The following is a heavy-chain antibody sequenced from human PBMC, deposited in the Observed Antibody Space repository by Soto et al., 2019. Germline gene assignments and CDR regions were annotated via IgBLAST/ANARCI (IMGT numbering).Heavy chain of an antibody. CDR2: IYHSGSA. D-gene: IGHD6-13*01. Sequence: QLQLQESGSGLVKASQTLSLTCAVSGDSISSGGYSWSWIRQPPGKGLEWIGYIYHSGSAHYNPSPKSRVTISVDRSKNQFSLDLSSVTAADTAVYYCARGATAGTGLFDHWGQGTLVTVSS. CDR3: ARGATAGTGLFDH. V-gene: IGHV4-30-2*01. CDR1: GDSISSGGYS. J-gene: IGHJ4*02.